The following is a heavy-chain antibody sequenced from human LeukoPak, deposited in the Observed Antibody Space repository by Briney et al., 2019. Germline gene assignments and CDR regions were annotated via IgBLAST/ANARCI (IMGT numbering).Heavy chain of an antibody. V-gene: IGHV4-39*01. CDR3: ARHDGYSYGFDY. CDR2: IYYSGST. D-gene: IGHD5-18*01. J-gene: IGHJ4*02. Sequence: SETLSLTCTVSGGCISSSSHYWGWIRQPPGKGLEWIGSIYYSGSTYYNPSLKSRVTISVDTSKNQFSLKLSSVTAADTAVYYCARHDGYSYGFDYWGQGTLVTVSS. CDR1: GGCISSSSHY.